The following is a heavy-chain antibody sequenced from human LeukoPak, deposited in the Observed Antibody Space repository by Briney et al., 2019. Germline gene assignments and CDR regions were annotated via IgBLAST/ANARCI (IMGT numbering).Heavy chain of an antibody. D-gene: IGHD3-10*01. V-gene: IGHV7-4-1*02. J-gene: IGHJ6*02. CDR3: ARVYYYGLGSSLYYYGMDV. CDR1: GYTFTSYA. CDR2: INTNTGNP. Sequence: EASVKVSCKASGYTFTSYAMNWVRQAPGQGLEWMGWINTNTGNPTYAQGFTGRFVFSLDTSVSTAYLQISSLKAEDTAVYYCARVYYYGLGSSLYYYGMDVWGQGTTVTVSS.